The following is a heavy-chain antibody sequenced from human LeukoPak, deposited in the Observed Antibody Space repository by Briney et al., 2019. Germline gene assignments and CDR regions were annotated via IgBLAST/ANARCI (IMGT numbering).Heavy chain of an antibody. CDR2: IWYDGSNK. D-gene: IGHD4-17*01. CDR3: ARADYGDHHLPFDY. CDR1: GFTFSSYG. J-gene: IGHJ4*02. Sequence: GGSLRLSCAASGFTFSSYGMHWVRQAPGKGLEWVAVIWYDGSNKYYADSVKGRFTISRDNSKNTLYLQMNSLRAEDTAVYYCARADYGDHHLPFDYWGQGTLVTVSS. V-gene: IGHV3-33*01.